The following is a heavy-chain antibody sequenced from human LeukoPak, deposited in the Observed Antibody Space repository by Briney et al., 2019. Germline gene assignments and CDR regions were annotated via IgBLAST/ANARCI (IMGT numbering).Heavy chain of an antibody. D-gene: IGHD5-18*01. CDR3: ARDIHAMGLYYFDY. CDR2: IYTSGST. J-gene: IGHJ4*02. V-gene: IGHV4-4*07. CDR1: GVSISSYY. Sequence: SETLSLTCTVSGVSISSYYWSWIRQPAGKGLEWIGRIYTSGSTNYNPPLKSRVTMSVDTSKNQFSVKLSSVTAADTAVYYCARDIHAMGLYYFDYWGQGTLVTVSS.